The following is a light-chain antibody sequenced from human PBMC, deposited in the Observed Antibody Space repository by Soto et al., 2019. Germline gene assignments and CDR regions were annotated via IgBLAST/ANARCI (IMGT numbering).Light chain of an antibody. Sequence: EIVLTQSPATLSLSPGERATLSCRASESIRTFLAWYQQKPGQAPRLLIYGASNRATGIPARFSGSGSGADFSLTISSLEPEDFAVYYCQQHSHWPPWTFGQGTRVEIQ. CDR3: QQHSHWPPWT. J-gene: IGKJ1*01. V-gene: IGKV3-11*01. CDR1: ESIRTF. CDR2: GAS.